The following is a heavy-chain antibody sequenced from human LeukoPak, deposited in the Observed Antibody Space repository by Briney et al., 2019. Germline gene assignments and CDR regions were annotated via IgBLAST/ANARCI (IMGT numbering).Heavy chain of an antibody. CDR2: IYPGDSDT. V-gene: IGHV5-51*01. Sequence: GESLKISCKGSGYSFTSYWIGWVRQMPGKGLEWMGNIYPGDSDTRYSPSFQGQVTISADKSISTAYLQWSSLKASDTAMYYCARLYSGSRYYYYYYGMDVWGQGTTVTVSS. J-gene: IGHJ6*02. D-gene: IGHD1-26*01. CDR3: ARLYSGSRYYYYYYGMDV. CDR1: GYSFTSYW.